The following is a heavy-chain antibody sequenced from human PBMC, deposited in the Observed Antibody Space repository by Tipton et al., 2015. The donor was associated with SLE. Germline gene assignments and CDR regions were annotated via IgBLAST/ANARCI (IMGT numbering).Heavy chain of an antibody. CDR1: GGSFSGYY. V-gene: IGHV4-34*01. CDR3: ARGYCSGGSCSYWYFDL. Sequence: LRLSCAVYGGSFSGYYWSWIRQPPGKGLEWIGEINHSGSTNYNPSLKSRVTISIDTSKNQFSLKVNSVTAADTAVYYCARGYCSGGSCSYWYFDLWGRGTLVTVSS. CDR2: INHSGST. J-gene: IGHJ2*01. D-gene: IGHD2-15*01.